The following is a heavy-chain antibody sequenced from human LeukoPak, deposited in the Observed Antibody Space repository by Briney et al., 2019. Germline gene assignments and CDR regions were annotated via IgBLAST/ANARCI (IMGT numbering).Heavy chain of an antibody. J-gene: IGHJ1*01. V-gene: IGHV3-21*01. CDR3: ARDSFMQWPHAEYFQH. CDR2: ISCSSSYI. CDR1: GFTFSSYS. D-gene: IGHD6-19*01. Sequence: PGGSLRLSCAASGFTFSSYSMNWVRQAPGKGLEWVSSISCSSSYIYYADSVKGRFTISRDNAKNSLYLQMNSLRAEDTAVYYCARDSFMQWPHAEYFQHWGQGTLVTVSS.